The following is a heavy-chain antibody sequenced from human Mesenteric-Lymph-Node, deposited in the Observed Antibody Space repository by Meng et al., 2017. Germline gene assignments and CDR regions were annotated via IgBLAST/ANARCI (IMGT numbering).Heavy chain of an antibody. CDR1: VGAFSSYA. D-gene: IGHD6-6*01. Sequence: QVKPVRSGGHVMKPGFSVKVYWKATVGAFSSYAISWVRQAPGQGLEWMGGIIPIFGTANYAQKFQGRVTITADKSTSTAYMELSSLRSEDTAVYYCARVGTSIAAHWYFDLWGRGTLVTVSS. V-gene: IGHV1-69*06. CDR2: IIPIFGTA. CDR3: ARVGTSIAAHWYFDL. J-gene: IGHJ2*01.